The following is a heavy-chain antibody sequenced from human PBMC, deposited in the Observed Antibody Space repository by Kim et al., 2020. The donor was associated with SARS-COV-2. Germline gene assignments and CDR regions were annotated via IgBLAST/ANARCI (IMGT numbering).Heavy chain of an antibody. D-gene: IGHD2-2*01. CDR3: AKSSRVVPIPIGNYYGMDV. Sequence: GGSLRLSCAASGFTFSTYAMSWVRQAPGKGLEWVSAIGAGGVNTFYADSVKGRFTISRDNSENTLSLQMSSLRAEDTAVYYCAKSSRVVPIPIGNYYGMDVWGQGTTVTVSS. CDR2: IGAGGVNT. V-gene: IGHV3-23*01. J-gene: IGHJ6*02. CDR1: GFTFSTYA.